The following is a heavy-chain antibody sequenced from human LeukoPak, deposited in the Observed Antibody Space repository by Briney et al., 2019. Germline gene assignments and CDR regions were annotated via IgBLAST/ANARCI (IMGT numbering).Heavy chain of an antibody. CDR2: INHSGST. J-gene: IGHJ4*02. CDR1: GGSFSGYY. V-gene: IGHV4-34*01. D-gene: IGHD6-19*01. Sequence: PSETLSLTCAVYGGSFSGYYWSWIRQPPGKGLEWIGEINHSGSTNYNPSLKSRVTISVDTSKNQFSLKLSSVTAADTAVYYCARLPYSSGWYDYWGQGTLVTVSS. CDR3: ARLPYSSGWYDY.